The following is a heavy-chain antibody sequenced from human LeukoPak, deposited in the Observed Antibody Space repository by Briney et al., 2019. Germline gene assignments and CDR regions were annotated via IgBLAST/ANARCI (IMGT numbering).Heavy chain of an antibody. CDR3: AREKNLRRMEAATHNWFDP. V-gene: IGHV4-39*07. J-gene: IGHJ5*02. D-gene: IGHD2-15*01. Sequence: PSETLSLTCTVSGGSIINTNFYWGWIRQPPGKGLEWIGTMFYIGSTYYNPSLKSRVTISVDTSKNQFSLNLRSVTAADTAVYYCAREKNLRRMEAATHNWFDPWGQGTLVTVSS. CDR1: GGSIINTNFY. CDR2: MFYIGST.